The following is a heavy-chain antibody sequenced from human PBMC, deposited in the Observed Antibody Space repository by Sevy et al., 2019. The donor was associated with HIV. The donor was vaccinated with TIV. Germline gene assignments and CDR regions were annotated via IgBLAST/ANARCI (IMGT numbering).Heavy chain of an antibody. CDR2: ISSSGSTI. J-gene: IGHJ3*02. CDR1: GFTFSSYE. CDR3: ARVQDSSGYSPAHAFDI. Sequence: GESLKISCAASGFTFSSYEMNWVRQAPGKGLEWVSYISSSGSTIYYADSVKGRFTISRDNAKNSLYLQMNSLRAEDTAVYYCARVQDSSGYSPAHAFDIWGQGTMVTVSS. V-gene: IGHV3-48*03. D-gene: IGHD3-22*01.